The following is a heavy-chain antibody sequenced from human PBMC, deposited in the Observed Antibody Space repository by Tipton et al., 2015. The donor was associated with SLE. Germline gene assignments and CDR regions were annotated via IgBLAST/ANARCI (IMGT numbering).Heavy chain of an antibody. CDR2: IKPEGIQK. CDR1: GFTFSSYW. J-gene: IGHJ4*02. Sequence: SLRLSCVASGFTFSSYWMSWVRPAPGKGLEWGANIKPEGIQKYYVDSVKGRFTISRDNAKNSLYLQMNSLRAEDTAVYYCARIIFGGSSWYFDDWGQGTRVTVSS. V-gene: IGHV3-7*01. CDR3: ARIIFGGSSWYFDD. D-gene: IGHD3-3*01.